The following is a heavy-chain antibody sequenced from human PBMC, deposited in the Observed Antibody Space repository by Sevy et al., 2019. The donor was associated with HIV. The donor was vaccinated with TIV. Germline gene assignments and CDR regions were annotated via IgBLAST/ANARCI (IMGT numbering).Heavy chain of an antibody. CDR1: GFTFSSYG. CDR2: IWYDGSNK. CDR3: ARDPVYYGSGSYVDNYYGMDV. Sequence: GGSLRLSCAASGFTFSSYGMHWVRQAPGKGLEWVAVIWYDGSNKYYADSVKGRFTNSRDNSKNTLYLQMNSLRAEDTAVYYCARDPVYYGSGSYVDNYYGMDVWGQGTTVTVSS. J-gene: IGHJ6*02. D-gene: IGHD3-10*01. V-gene: IGHV3-33*01.